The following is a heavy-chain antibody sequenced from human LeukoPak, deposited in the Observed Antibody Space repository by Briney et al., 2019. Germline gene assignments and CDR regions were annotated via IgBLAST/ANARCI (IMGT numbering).Heavy chain of an antibody. CDR2: IHQDGNEK. Sequence: GGSLRLSCAASGFTFSTYWMSWVRQAPGKGLEWVANIHQDGNEKYYVDSVRGRFTIARDNANNSLYLQMNSLRAEDTAVYYCARGDKFSGDYWGQGTLVTVSS. CDR1: GFTFSTYW. CDR3: ARGDKFSGDY. V-gene: IGHV3-7*04. J-gene: IGHJ4*02. D-gene: IGHD2-15*01.